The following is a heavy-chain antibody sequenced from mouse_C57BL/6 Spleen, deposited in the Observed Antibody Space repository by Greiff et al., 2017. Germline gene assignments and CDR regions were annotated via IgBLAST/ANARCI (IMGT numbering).Heavy chain of an antibody. D-gene: IGHD2-1*01. CDR3: ARSPYGNYVFDV. CDR2: ISDGGSYT. V-gene: IGHV5-4*01. J-gene: IGHJ1*03. Sequence: EVQVVESGGGLVKPGGSLKLSCAASGFTFSSYAMSWVRQTPEKRLEWVATISDGGSYTYYPDNVKGRFTISRNNAKNNLYLQMSHLKSEDTDMYYCARSPYGNYVFDVWGTGTTVTVSS. CDR1: GFTFSSYA.